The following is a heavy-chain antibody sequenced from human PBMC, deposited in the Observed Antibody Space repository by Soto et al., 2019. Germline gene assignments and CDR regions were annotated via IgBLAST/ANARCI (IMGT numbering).Heavy chain of an antibody. CDR1: GGSFSGYY. CDR2: INHSGST. D-gene: IGHD3-16*02. V-gene: IGHV4-34*01. CDR3: ARRPPKPYDYVWGSYRYTNGPFDY. J-gene: IGHJ4*02. Sequence: SETLSLTCAVYGGSFSGYYWSWIRQPPGKGLEWIGEINHSGSTNYNPSLKSRVTISVDTSKNQFSLKLSSVTAADTAWYYCARRPPKPYDYVWGSYRYTNGPFDYWGQGTLVTVSS.